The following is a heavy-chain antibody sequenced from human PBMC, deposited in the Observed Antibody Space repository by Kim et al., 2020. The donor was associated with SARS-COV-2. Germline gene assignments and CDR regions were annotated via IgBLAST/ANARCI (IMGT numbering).Heavy chain of an antibody. V-gene: IGHV1-69*13. CDR1: GGTFSSYA. CDR3: ARAAIGGYSYGYHYYYMDV. D-gene: IGHD5-18*01. Sequence: SVKVSCKASGGTFSSYAISWVRQAPGQGLEWMGGIIPIFGTANYAQKFQGRVTITADESTSTAYMELSSLRSEDTAVYYCARAAIGGYSYGYHYYYMDVWCVETTVTVFS. J-gene: IGHJ6*03. CDR2: IIPIFGTA.